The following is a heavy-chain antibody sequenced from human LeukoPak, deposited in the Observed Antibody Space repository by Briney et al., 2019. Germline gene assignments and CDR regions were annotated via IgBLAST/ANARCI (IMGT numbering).Heavy chain of an antibody. Sequence: SETLSLTCTVSGGSISSYYWSWIRQPPGKGLEWIGYIYYSGSTNYNPSLKSRVTISVDTSKNQFSLKLSSVTAAGTAVYYCARVGNVEGSGSYYTRIYYYYYMDVWGKGTTVTISS. CDR3: ARVGNVEGSGSYYTRIYYYYYMDV. V-gene: IGHV4-59*01. CDR1: GGSISSYY. CDR2: IYYSGST. D-gene: IGHD3-10*01. J-gene: IGHJ6*03.